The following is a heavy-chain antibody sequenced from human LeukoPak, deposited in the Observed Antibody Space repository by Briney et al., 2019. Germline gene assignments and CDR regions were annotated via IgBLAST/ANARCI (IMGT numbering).Heavy chain of an antibody. V-gene: IGHV3-64*02. Sequence: GGPRRPPCAPPGFTSSSNPMHWAPQPPGKGLKYVSAISSNGGSTYYADSVKGRFTISRDNSKNTLYLQMNGLRAEDTAVYYCARSAVTGPGWIDPWGQGTLVTVSS. CDR2: ISSNGGST. D-gene: IGHD6-19*01. CDR3: ARSAVTGPGWIDP. CDR1: GFTSSSNP. J-gene: IGHJ5*02.